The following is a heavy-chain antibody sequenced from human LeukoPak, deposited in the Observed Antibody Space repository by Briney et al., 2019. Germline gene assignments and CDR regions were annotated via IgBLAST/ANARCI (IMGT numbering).Heavy chain of an antibody. Sequence: SVKVSCKASGGTFSSYAISWVRQAPGQGLEWMGGIIPMFGTANYAQKFQGRVTITADKSTSTAYMELSSLRSEDTAVYYCACQIEVGATHRGYYYYMDVWGKGTTVTVSS. CDR3: ACQIEVGATHRGYYYYMDV. V-gene: IGHV1-69*06. CDR1: GGTFSSYA. CDR2: IIPMFGTA. D-gene: IGHD1-26*01. J-gene: IGHJ6*03.